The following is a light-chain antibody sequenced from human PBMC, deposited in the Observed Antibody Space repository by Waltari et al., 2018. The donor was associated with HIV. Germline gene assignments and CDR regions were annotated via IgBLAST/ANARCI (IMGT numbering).Light chain of an antibody. Sequence: SYELTQPPSVSVSPGQTARITCSGDALPQQYAYWYPPSPGQAPVLVIYKDTERPSGIPERFSGSSSGTTATLTIIGVQAQDEADYHCQSADSNASLWVFGGGTKLTVL. V-gene: IGLV3-25*03. CDR2: KDT. CDR1: ALPQQY. CDR3: QSADSNASLWV. J-gene: IGLJ3*02.